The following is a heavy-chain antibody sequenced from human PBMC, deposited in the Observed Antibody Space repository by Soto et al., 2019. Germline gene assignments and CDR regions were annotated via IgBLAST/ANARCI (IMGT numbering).Heavy chain of an antibody. CDR3: AREEDIVVVVGPCY. J-gene: IGHJ4*01. D-gene: IGHD2-15*01. V-gene: IGHV3-30-3*01. CDR2: ISYDGSNK. CDR1: GFTFSSYA. Sequence: SLRLSCAASGFTFSSYAMHWVRQAPGKGLEWVAVISYDGSNKYYADSVKGRFTISRDNSKNTLYLQMNSLRAEDTAVYYCAREEDIVVVVGPCYWGQGTQVTVSS.